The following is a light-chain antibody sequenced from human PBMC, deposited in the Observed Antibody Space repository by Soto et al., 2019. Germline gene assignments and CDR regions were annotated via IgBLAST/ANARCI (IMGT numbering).Light chain of an antibody. CDR1: QSVTGTN. V-gene: IGKV3-11*01. J-gene: IGKJ1*01. CDR3: QQRSNWPRT. Sequence: IVLTQSPVTLSLSPGEGATLSCRASQSVTGTNLAWYQQRAGQAPRLLIYDASNRATGIPARFSGSGSGTDFTLTISSLEPEDFAVYYCQQRSNWPRTFGQGTKVEIK. CDR2: DAS.